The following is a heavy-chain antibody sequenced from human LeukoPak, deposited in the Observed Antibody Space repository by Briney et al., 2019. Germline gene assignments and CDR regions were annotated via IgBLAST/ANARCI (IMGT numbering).Heavy chain of an antibody. CDR3: AREGVTQPDY. V-gene: IGHV3-53*01. CDR1: EFTVSSNY. Sequence: GGSLRLSCAASEFTVSSNYMSWVRQAPGKGLEWVSVIYSGGSTYYADSVKGRFTISRDNSKNTLYLQMNSLRAEDTAVYYCAREGVTQPDYWGQGTLVTVSS. CDR2: IYSGGST. J-gene: IGHJ4*02. D-gene: IGHD2-21*02.